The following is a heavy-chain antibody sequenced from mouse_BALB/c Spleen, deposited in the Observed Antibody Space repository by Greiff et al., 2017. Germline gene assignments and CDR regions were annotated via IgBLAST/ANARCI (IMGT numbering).Heavy chain of an antibody. CDR2: IDPANGNT. Sequence: EVHLVESGAELVKPGASVKLSCTASGFNIKDTYMHWVKQRPEQGLEWIGRIDPANGNTKYDPKFQGKATITADTSSNTAYLQLSSLTSEDTAVYYCARSNYSYYYAMDYWGQGTSVTVSS. J-gene: IGHJ4*01. CDR3: ARSNYSYYYAMDY. D-gene: IGHD2-5*01. CDR1: GFNIKDTY. V-gene: IGHV14-3*02.